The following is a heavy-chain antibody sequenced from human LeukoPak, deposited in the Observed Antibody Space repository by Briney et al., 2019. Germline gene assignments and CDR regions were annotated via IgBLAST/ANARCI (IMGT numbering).Heavy chain of an antibody. Sequence: AGGSLRLSCAASGFTFSSYGMHWVRQAPGKGLEWVAFIRYDGSNKYYADSVKGRFTISRDNSKNTLYLQMNSLRAEDTAVYYCAKARKSQFGSAFDYWGQGTLVTVSS. J-gene: IGHJ4*02. CDR1: GFTFSSYG. CDR2: IRYDGSNK. V-gene: IGHV3-30*02. D-gene: IGHD3-10*01. CDR3: AKARKSQFGSAFDY.